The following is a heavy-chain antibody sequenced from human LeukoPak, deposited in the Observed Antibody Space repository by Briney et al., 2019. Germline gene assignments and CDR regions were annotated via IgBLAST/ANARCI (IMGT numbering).Heavy chain of an antibody. Sequence: PSETLSLTCTVSGGSISSYYWSWIRQPPGKRLEWIGYIYYSGSTNYNPSLKSRVTISVDTSKNQFSLKLSSVTAADTAVYYCARGNYYGMDVWGQGTTVTVSS. CDR2: IYYSGST. V-gene: IGHV4-59*01. CDR3: ARGNYYGMDV. CDR1: GGSISSYY. J-gene: IGHJ6*02.